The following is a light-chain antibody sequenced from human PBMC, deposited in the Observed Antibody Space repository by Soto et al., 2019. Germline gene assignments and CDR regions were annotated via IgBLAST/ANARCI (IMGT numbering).Light chain of an antibody. V-gene: IGLV4-69*01. CDR1: SGHSTYA. J-gene: IGLJ1*01. CDR2: LNSDGSH. CDR3: QTWGTGIHV. Sequence: QLVLTQSPSASASLGASVKLTCTLSSGHSTYAIAWHQQQPDKGPRFLMKLNSDGSHDKGDGIPDRFSGSSSGAERYLTISGLQSEDEADYYCQTWGTGIHVFGTGTKLTVL.